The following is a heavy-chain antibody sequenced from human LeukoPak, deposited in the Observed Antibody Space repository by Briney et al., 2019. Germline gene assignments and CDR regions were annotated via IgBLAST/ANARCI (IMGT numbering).Heavy chain of an antibody. CDR3: AREEYQLLFRTFYFDY. D-gene: IGHD2-2*01. J-gene: IGHJ4*02. CDR1: GGSISSYY. CDR2: MFTSGST. V-gene: IGHV4-4*07. Sequence: SETLSLTCTVSGGSISSYYWSWIRQPAGKGLERLGRMFTSGSTNYNPSFKSRVTMSVDTSKNQFSLKLTSVTAADTAVYYCAREEYQLLFRTFYFDYWGQGTLVTVSS.